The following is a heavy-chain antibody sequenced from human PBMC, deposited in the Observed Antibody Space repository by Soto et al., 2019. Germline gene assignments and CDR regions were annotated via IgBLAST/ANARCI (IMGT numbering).Heavy chain of an antibody. CDR3: ARDPFGGALDY. CDR2: INPNSGGT. J-gene: IGHJ4*02. V-gene: IGHV1-2*04. D-gene: IGHD3-16*01. Sequence: ASVKGSCKASGYTFTCYYMHWVRQAPGQGLEWMGWINPNSGGTNYAQKFQGWVTMTRDTSISTAYMELSRLRSDDTAVYYCARDPFGGALDYWGQGTLVTVSS. CDR1: GYTFTCYY.